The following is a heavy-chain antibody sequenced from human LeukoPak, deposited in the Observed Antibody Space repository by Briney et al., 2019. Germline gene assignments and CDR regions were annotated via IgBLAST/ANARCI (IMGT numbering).Heavy chain of an antibody. CDR3: ARDIAVAGIVGY. Sequence: ASVKVSCKASGYTFTSYYMHWVRQAPGQGLEWMGIINPSGGSTNYAQKLQGRVTMTTDTSTSTAYMELRSLRSDDTAVYYCARDIAVAGIVGYWGQGTLVTVSS. CDR1: GYTFTSYY. D-gene: IGHD6-19*01. V-gene: IGHV1-46*01. CDR2: INPSGGST. J-gene: IGHJ4*02.